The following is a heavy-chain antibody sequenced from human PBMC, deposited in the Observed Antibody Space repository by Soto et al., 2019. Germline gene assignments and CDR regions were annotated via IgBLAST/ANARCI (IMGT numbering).Heavy chain of an antibody. D-gene: IGHD6-19*01. Sequence: GASVKVSCKVSGYTLTGLSMHWVRQAPGKGLEWMGGFDPEDGETIYAQKFQGRVTMTEDTSTDTAYMELSSLRSEDTAVYYCATGAKAVAGFDYWGQGTLVTVSS. J-gene: IGHJ4*02. CDR3: ATGAKAVAGFDY. V-gene: IGHV1-24*01. CDR2: FDPEDGET. CDR1: GYTLTGLS.